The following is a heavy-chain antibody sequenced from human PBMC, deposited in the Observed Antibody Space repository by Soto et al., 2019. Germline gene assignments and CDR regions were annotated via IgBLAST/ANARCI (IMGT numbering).Heavy chain of an antibody. Sequence: XGSLRLSCAASEFTLRSYWMHWVRQSPGKGLVWVSRIIGDGSSTNYADSVKGRFTISRDNAKNTVYLQIDSLRAEDTAVYYCARSLPGTYGAFDLWGQGTMATVSS. V-gene: IGHV3-74*01. CDR2: IIGDGSST. D-gene: IGHD1-7*01. J-gene: IGHJ3*01. CDR1: EFTLRSYW. CDR3: ARSLPGTYGAFDL.